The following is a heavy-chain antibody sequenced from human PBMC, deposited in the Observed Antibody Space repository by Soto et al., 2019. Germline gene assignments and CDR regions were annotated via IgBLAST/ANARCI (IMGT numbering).Heavy chain of an antibody. D-gene: IGHD5-12*01. CDR3: ARQMVVAKGAGLFDY. V-gene: IGHV3-33*01. Sequence: GGSLRLSCAASGFTFSSYGMHWVRQAPGKGLEWVAVIWYDGSNKYYADSVKGRFTISRDNSKNTLYLQMNSLRAEDTAVYYCARQMVVAKGAGLFDYWGQGTLVTVSS. CDR1: GFTFSSYG. J-gene: IGHJ4*02. CDR2: IWYDGSNK.